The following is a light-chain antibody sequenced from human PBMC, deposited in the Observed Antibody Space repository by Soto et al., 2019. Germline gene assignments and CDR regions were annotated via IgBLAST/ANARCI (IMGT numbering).Light chain of an antibody. Sequence: VLTQPPSASGTPGQRVTISCSGSSSNIGRNSVNWFQQVPGTPPKLLIYSDNQRPSGVPDRFSASKSGTSASLAISGLQSEDGADYYCAAWDNSLIGLWVFGGGTKLTVL. V-gene: IGLV1-44*01. CDR1: SSNIGRNS. CDR3: AAWDNSLIGLWV. J-gene: IGLJ3*02. CDR2: SDN.